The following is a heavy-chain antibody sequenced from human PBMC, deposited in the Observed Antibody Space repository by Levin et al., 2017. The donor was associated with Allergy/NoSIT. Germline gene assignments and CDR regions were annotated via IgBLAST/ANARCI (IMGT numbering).Heavy chain of an antibody. V-gene: IGHV3-23*01. D-gene: IGHD2-2*01. CDR3: AKDTPALAAGPYFDY. CDR2: ISERGGST. J-gene: IGHJ4*02. Sequence: GESLKISCTASGFTFSTYGMSWVRQAPGKGLEWVSGISERGGSTYYADSVKGRFTISRDNSKNTLYLQMNSLRAEDTAIYYCAKDTPALAAGPYFDYWGQGTLVTVSS. CDR1: GFTFSTYG.